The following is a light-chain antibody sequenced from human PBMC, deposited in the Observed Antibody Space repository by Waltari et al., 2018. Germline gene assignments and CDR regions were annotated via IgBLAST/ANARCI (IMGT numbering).Light chain of an antibody. CDR2: GAS. V-gene: IGKV3-15*01. CDR1: QNVYTN. CDR3: QQYNTWPPLT. J-gene: IGKJ4*01. Sequence: EIVMKQSPATLSLSPGESATLSCRASQNVYTNLAWYQQKPGQAPRLLISGASARATGVPWRFRGSGSGTEFTLTISSLQSDDFAVYYCQQYNTWPPLTFGGGTRVDIK.